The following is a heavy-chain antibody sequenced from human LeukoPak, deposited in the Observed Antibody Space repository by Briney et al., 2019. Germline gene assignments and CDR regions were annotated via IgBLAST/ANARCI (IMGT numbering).Heavy chain of an antibody. J-gene: IGHJ4*02. CDR2: ISSSGTTR. CDR3: AKSDYFDS. CDR1: GFTVSSNS. Sequence: GGSLRLSCTVSGFTVSSNSMSWVRQAPGKGLEWISYISSSGTTRYYADSVKGRFTISRDNARNTLYLQMNSLRAEDTAVYYCAKSDYFDSWDQGTLVTVSS. V-gene: IGHV3-48*04.